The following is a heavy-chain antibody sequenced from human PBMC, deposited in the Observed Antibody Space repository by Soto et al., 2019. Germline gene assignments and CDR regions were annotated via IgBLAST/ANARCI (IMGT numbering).Heavy chain of an antibody. V-gene: IGHV4-31*03. Sequence: SETLSLTCTVSGGSISSGGYYWSWIRQHPGKGLEWIGYIYYSGSTYYNPSLKSRVTISVDTSKNQFSLKLSSVTAADTAVYYCARGQPSDIVVVVAAMNWFDPWGQGTLVTVSS. CDR2: IYYSGST. D-gene: IGHD2-15*01. J-gene: IGHJ5*02. CDR3: ARGQPSDIVVVVAAMNWFDP. CDR1: GGSISSGGYY.